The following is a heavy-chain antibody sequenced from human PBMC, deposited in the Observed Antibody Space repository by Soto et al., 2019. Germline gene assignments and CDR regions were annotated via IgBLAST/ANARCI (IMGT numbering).Heavy chain of an antibody. CDR1: GYTFTSYG. CDR3: ARTSGYSSTDNWFDP. J-gene: IGHJ5*02. V-gene: IGHV1-18*01. Sequence: QVQLVQSGAEVKTPGASVKVSCKASGYTFTSYGISWVRQSPGQELEWMGWISAYNGNTNNAQKFQGRVAVTTDTSTSTAYMELMNLRSDDTAVYYCARTSGYSSTDNWFDPWGQGTLVTVSS. CDR2: ISAYNGNT. D-gene: IGHD6-13*01.